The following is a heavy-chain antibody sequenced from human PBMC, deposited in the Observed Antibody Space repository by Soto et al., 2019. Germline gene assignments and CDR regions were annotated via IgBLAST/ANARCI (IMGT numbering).Heavy chain of an antibody. CDR1: GGSFSSFS. CDR3: ARDGVAAGNINFDY. D-gene: IGHD6-19*01. CDR2: ISGDSGNT. V-gene: IGHV1-3*01. J-gene: IGHJ4*01. Sequence: ASVKVSCKVSGGSFSSFSINWVRQAPGQRLEWMGWISGDSGNTKYSPKLQDRVTITRDTSASTAYMELSSLRSEDTALYYCARDGVAAGNINFDYWGQGTLVTVSS.